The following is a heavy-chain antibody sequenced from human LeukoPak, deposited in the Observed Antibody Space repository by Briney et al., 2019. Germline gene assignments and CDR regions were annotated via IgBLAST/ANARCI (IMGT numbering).Heavy chain of an antibody. CDR1: GFIFSDYY. CDR2: ISSSGSTI. D-gene: IGHD5-12*01. CDR3: ARDPGSGYEEHFDY. J-gene: IGHJ4*02. Sequence: GGSLRLSCAASGFIFSDYYMSWVPQAPGKGLEGVSYISSSGSTIYYTDSVKGRFTISRDNAKDSLYLQMNSLTAEDTAVYYCARDPGSGYEEHFDYWGQGTLVTVSS. V-gene: IGHV3-11*01.